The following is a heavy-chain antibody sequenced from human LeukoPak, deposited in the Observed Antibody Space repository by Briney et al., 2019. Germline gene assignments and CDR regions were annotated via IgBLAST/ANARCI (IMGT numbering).Heavy chain of an antibody. V-gene: IGHV4-61*02. D-gene: IGHD3-10*01. J-gene: IGHJ4*02. CDR3: AASYGAFDY. CDR1: GGSISSGSYY. CDR2: IYTSGST. Sequence: SETLSLACTVSGGSISSGSYYWSWIRQPAGKGLEWIGRIYTSGSTNYNPSLKSRVTISVDTSKNQFSLKLSSVTAADTAVYYCAASYGAFDYWGQGTLVTVSS.